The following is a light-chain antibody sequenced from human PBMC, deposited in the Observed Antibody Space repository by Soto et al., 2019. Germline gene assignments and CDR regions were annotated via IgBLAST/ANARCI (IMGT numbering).Light chain of an antibody. CDR3: QQRSNWPIT. CDR2: DVS. CDR1: QNISNY. V-gene: IGKV3-11*01. J-gene: IGKJ5*01. Sequence: MVLIQSPATLSVSPGERATLSCRASQNISNYLIWYQQKPGQAPRLLIYDVSNRATDIPARFSGSGSGTDFTLTISSLEPEDFAVYYCQQRSNWPITFGQGTRLEIK.